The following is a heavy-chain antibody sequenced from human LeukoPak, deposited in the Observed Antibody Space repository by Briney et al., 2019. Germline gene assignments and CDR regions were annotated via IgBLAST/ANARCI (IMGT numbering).Heavy chain of an antibody. CDR2: ISTSGST. J-gene: IGHJ3*02. CDR3: ARDLLWFGELDDAFDI. D-gene: IGHD3-10*01. CDR1: GGSFSSYY. V-gene: IGHV4-4*07. Sequence: PSETLSLTCAVYGGSFSSYYWSWIRQSAGKGLEWIGRISTSGSTNYNPSLKSRVTMSVDMSKNQFSLKLSSVTAADTAVYYCARDLLWFGELDDAFDIWGQGTMVTVSS.